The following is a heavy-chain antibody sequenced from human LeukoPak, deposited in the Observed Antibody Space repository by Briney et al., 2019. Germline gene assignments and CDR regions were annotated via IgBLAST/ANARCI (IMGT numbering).Heavy chain of an antibody. CDR3: ARAFCLGSSCHHLDY. CDR2: INACNGKT. CDR1: GYTFVTYG. V-gene: IGHV1-18*01. J-gene: IGHJ4*02. Sequence: ASVKVSCKASGYTFVTYGITWVRQAPGQGLEWMGWINACNGKTNYAQKIQDRITMTTDTSTRTAYMELRSLRSDDTAAYYCARAFCLGSSCHHLDYWGQGTLVTVSS. D-gene: IGHD2-2*01.